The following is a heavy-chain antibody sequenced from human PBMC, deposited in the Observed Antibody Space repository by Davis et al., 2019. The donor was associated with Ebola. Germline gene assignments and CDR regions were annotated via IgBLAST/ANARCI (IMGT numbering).Heavy chain of an antibody. CDR3: ARLSVVVSDMDV. CDR2: IYPGDSDT. V-gene: IGHV5-51*01. CDR1: GSSFTSYW. D-gene: IGHD2-15*01. Sequence: PGGSLRLSCKGSGSSFTSYWIGWVRKMPGKGLEWMGIIYPGDSDTRYSPSFQGQVTISADKSISTAYLQWSSLKASDTAMYYCARLSVVVSDMDVWSQGTTVTVSS. J-gene: IGHJ6*02.